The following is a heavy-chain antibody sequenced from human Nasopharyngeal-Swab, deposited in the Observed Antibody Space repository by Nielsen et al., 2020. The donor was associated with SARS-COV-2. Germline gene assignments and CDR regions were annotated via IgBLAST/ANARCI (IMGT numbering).Heavy chain of an antibody. V-gene: IGHV1-2*06. CDR1: GYTFSDYF. CDR3: ARKKQLVRPFDY. Sequence: AGVKVSCKTSGYTFSDYFLHWVREAAGQGLEGMGRLNPNTGVANYAQKFQGRVTMTSDTSLSTGYMELSSLRSDDTAVYYCARKKQLVRPFDYWGQGTLVTVSS. J-gene: IGHJ4*02. D-gene: IGHD6-13*01. CDR2: LNPNTGVA.